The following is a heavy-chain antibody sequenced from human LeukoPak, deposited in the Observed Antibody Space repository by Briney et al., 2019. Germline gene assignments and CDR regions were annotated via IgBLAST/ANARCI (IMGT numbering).Heavy chain of an antibody. CDR1: GFTFSSYA. CDR2: ISYDGRNK. Sequence: GGSLRLSCAASGFTFSSYAMHWVRQAPGKGLEWVAVISYDGRNKYYTDSVKGRFPISRDNSKNTLYLQMNSLRAEDTAVYYCTRNFNHFDYWGQGTLVTVSS. CDR3: TRNFNHFDY. J-gene: IGHJ4*02. V-gene: IGHV3-30*04. D-gene: IGHD1-14*01.